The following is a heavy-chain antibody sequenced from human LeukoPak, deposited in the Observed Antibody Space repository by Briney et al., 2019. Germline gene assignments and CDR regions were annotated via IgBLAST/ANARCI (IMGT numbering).Heavy chain of an antibody. D-gene: IGHD4-17*01. V-gene: IGHV4-34*01. CDR3: ATVYGDYVGGDYFDY. CDR2: INHSGGT. J-gene: IGHJ4*02. CDR1: GGSFSGYY. Sequence: PSETLSLTCAVYGGSFSGYYWSWIRQPPGKGLEWIGEINHSGGTNYNPSLKSRVTISVDTSKNQFSLKLNSVTAADTAVYYCATVYGDYVGGDYFDYWGQGTLVTVSS.